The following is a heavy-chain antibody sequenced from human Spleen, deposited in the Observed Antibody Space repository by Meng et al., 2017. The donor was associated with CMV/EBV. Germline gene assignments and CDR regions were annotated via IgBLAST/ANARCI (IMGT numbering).Heavy chain of an antibody. J-gene: IGHJ6*02. CDR2: INWNGAYI. CDR1: GFTFDDYA. Sequence: SLKISCAASGFTFDDYAMHWVRQAPGKGLEWVSGINWNGAYIGYADSVKGRFTISRDNAKNSLYVQMNSLTTEDTAVYYCARFYSAYAMDVWGQGTTVTVSS. V-gene: IGHV3-9*01. D-gene: IGHD4-11*01. CDR3: ARFYSAYAMDV.